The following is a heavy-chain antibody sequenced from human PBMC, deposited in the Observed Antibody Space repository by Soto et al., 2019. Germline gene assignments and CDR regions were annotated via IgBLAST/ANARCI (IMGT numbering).Heavy chain of an antibody. CDR1: GFTFSSYG. Sequence: PGGSLRLSCAASGFTFSSYGMHWVRQAPGKGLEWVAVISYDGSNKYYADSVKGRFTISRDNSKNTLYLQMNSLRAEDTAVYYCAKDGLHCSGGSCYSDLYYYMDVWGKGTTVTVSS. V-gene: IGHV3-30*18. CDR2: ISYDGSNK. J-gene: IGHJ6*03. D-gene: IGHD2-15*01. CDR3: AKDGLHCSGGSCYSDLYYYMDV.